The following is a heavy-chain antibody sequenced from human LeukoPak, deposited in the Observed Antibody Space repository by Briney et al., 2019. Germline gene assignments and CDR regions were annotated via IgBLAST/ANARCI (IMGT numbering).Heavy chain of an antibody. D-gene: IGHD2-15*01. Sequence: SQTLSLTCAISGDSVSSNSAAWNWIRQSPSRGLEWLGRTYYRSKWYNDYAVSVKSRITINPDTSKNQFSLQLNSVTPEDTAVYYCARDQNCSGGSRYVGSFDYWGQGTLVTVSS. V-gene: IGHV6-1*01. CDR3: ARDQNCSGGSRYVGSFDY. J-gene: IGHJ4*02. CDR1: GDSVSSNSAA. CDR2: TYYRSKWYN.